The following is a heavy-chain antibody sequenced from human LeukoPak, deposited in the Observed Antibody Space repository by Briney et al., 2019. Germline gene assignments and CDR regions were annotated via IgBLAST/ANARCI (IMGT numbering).Heavy chain of an antibody. D-gene: IGHD1-26*01. V-gene: IGHV3-48*01. CDR3: ASADDTGSYFGQDVFDI. Sequence: PGGSPRLSCAASGVSFSNYNMNWVRQAPGKGLEWMAYISYSATLIYYADSVYGCFTISRENATHTVCLQMNSLRADDTDVYYCASADDTGSYFGQDVFDIWGQGKMVTVAS. CDR1: GVSFSNYN. J-gene: IGHJ3*02. CDR2: ISYSATLI.